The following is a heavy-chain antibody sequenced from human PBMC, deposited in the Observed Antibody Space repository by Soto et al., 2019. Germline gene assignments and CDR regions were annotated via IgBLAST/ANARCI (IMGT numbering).Heavy chain of an antibody. V-gene: IGHV4-4*07. Sequence: SETLSLTCTVSGGSTSTYYWSWIRHPAGKGLEWIGRIDTSGNTNYNPSLKSRVTMSVDTSKKQFSLKLTSVTAADTAVYYCARYSSDWFQTEGMDVWGLGTMVTVSS. CDR3: ARYSSDWFQTEGMDV. D-gene: IGHD6-13*01. J-gene: IGHJ6*02. CDR2: IDTSGNT. CDR1: GGSTSTYY.